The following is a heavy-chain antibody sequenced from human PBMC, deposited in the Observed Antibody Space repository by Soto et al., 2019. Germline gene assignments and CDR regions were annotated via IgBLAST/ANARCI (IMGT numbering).Heavy chain of an antibody. V-gene: IGHV1-69*01. CDR1: GGTFSSYA. J-gene: IGHJ6*01. CDR2: ISPIFGTA. Sequence: QVQLVQSGAEVKKPGSSVKVSCKASGGTFSSYAISWVRQAPGQGLEWMGGISPIFGTANYAQKFQGRVTITPDESTSTAYMELSSLRSEDTAVYYCETRKEDSSSLSGNLYYGYGMDVWGQGTTGTVSP. D-gene: IGHD6-13*01. CDR3: ETRKEDSSSLSGNLYYGYGMDV.